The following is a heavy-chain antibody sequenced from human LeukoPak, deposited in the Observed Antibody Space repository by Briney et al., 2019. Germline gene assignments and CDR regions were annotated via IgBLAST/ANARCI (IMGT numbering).Heavy chain of an antibody. CDR1: GASITITDYY. V-gene: IGHV4-39*01. CDR2: ISHTGTN. Sequence: TSETLSLTCAVSGASITITDYYWGWIRLPPGKGLEWIGTISHTGTNYYNPSNQSRASISVNKTRNQFSMKLSCAPAADPALYFGATREHQVQRPPGYYWGQGTQVTVSS. CDR3: ATREHQVQRPPGYY. D-gene: IGHD1-26*01. J-gene: IGHJ4*02.